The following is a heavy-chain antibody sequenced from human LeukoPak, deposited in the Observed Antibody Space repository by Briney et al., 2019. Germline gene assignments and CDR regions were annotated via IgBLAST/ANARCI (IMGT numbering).Heavy chain of an antibody. J-gene: IGHJ3*02. V-gene: IGHV4-61*02. D-gene: IGHD6-19*01. Sequence: PSQTLSLTCTVSGGSISSGSYYWSWIRQPAGKGLEWIGRIYTSGSTNYNPSLKTRVTISVDTSKNQFSLKLSSVTAADTAVYYCARGSVAGTKEGAFDIWGQGTMVTVSS. CDR2: IYTSGST. CDR3: ARGSVAGTKEGAFDI. CDR1: GGSISSGSYY.